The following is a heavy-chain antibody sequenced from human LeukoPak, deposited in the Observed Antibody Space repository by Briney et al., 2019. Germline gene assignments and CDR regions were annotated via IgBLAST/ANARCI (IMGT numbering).Heavy chain of an antibody. D-gene: IGHD3-3*01. V-gene: IGHV4-30-4*01. CDR1: GGSISSGDYY. CDR3: ARVTRYYDFWSGYPPAGNWFDP. J-gene: IGHJ5*02. Sequence: PSQTLSLTCTVSGGSISSGDYYLSWIRQPPGKGLEWIVYIYYSGSTYYNPSLKSRVTISVDTSKNQFSLKLSSVTAADTAVYYCARVTRYYDFWSGYPPAGNWFDPWGQGTLVTVSS. CDR2: IYYSGST.